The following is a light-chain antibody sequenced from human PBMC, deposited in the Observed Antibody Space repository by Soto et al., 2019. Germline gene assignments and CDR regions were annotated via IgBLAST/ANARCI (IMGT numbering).Light chain of an antibody. Sequence: QAVVTQPPSVSEAPGQRVTISCTGSSSNIGAGYEAHWYQQVPGTAPKLLIYENNSRPSGVPDRFSGSKSGTSASLAITGLQAEDEAEYYCQSYDSSLSGYVFGTGTKVTVL. V-gene: IGLV1-40*01. CDR1: SSNIGAGYE. CDR2: ENN. J-gene: IGLJ1*01. CDR3: QSYDSSLSGYV.